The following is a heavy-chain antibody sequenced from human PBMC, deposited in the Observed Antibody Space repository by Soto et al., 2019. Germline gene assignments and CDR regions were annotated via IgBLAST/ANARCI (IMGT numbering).Heavy chain of an antibody. CDR1: GFTFSDHY. V-gene: IGHV3-72*01. J-gene: IGHJ3*01. Sequence: EEQMLVSGGGLVQPGGSLRVSCAASGFTFSDHYMDWVRQAPGKGLEWAGRSRNKVNIYSTEYAESVKGRFTSSRDESKKSLYLDMTSLKSEDTAVYYCARASRYDSRGYCAWGVFDLWGQGTMVMVSS. CDR2: SRNKVNIYST. D-gene: IGHD3-22*01. CDR3: ARASRYDSRGYCAWGVFDL.